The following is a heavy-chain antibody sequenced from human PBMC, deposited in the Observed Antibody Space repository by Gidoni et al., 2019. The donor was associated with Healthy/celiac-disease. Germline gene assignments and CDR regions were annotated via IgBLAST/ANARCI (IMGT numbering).Heavy chain of an antibody. J-gene: IGHJ2*01. CDR3: ARDLGGYDDWYFDL. CDR2: ISSSSSYI. D-gene: IGHD5-12*01. CDR1: GFPFRSNS. Sequence: EVQLVESGGGLVKPGGSLILSCAAYGFPFRSNSMTWVRQAPGKGLEWVSSISSSSSYIYYADSVKGRFTISRDNAKNSLYLQMNSLRAEDTAVYYCARDLGGYDDWYFDLWGRGTLVTVSS. V-gene: IGHV3-21*01.